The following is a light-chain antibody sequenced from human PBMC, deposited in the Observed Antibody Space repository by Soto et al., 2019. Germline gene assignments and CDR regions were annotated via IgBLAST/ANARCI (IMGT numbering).Light chain of an antibody. V-gene: IGKV1-5*01. Sequence: DIQMTQSPSSLSASVGDRVTITCRASQSISSYLNWYQQKPGKAPKLLIYDASSLESGVPSRFRGSGSGTEFTLTISSLQPDDFATYYCQQYHSYSWTLGQGTKVDIK. J-gene: IGKJ1*01. CDR3: QQYHSYSWT. CDR1: QSISSY. CDR2: DAS.